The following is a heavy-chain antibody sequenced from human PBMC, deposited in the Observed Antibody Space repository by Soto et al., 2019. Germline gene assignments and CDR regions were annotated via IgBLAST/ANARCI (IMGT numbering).Heavy chain of an antibody. V-gene: IGHV3-7*01. J-gene: IGHJ6*02. D-gene: IGHD3-22*01. Sequence: PGGSLRLSCAASGFTFSSYWMSWVRQAPGKGLEWVANIKQDGSEKYYVDSVKGRFTISRDNAKNSLYLQMNSLRAEDTAVYYCARARSDSSGYYYYYGMDVWGQGTTVTVSS. CDR3: ARARSDSSGYYYYYGMDV. CDR2: IKQDGSEK. CDR1: GFTFSSYW.